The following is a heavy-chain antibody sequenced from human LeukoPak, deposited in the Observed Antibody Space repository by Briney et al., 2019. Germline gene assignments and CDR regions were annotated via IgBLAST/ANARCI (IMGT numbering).Heavy chain of an antibody. CDR1: GFTFSSYW. CDR2: INSDGSST. J-gene: IGHJ4*02. Sequence: PGGSLRLSCAASGFTFSSYWMHWVRQAPGKGLVWVSRINSDGSSTSYADSVKGRFTISRDNPKNSLYLQMNSLRAEDTAMYFCASHSVGVLPIATFDYWGQGTLVTVSS. V-gene: IGHV3-74*01. CDR3: ASHSVGVLPIATFDY. D-gene: IGHD2-2*01.